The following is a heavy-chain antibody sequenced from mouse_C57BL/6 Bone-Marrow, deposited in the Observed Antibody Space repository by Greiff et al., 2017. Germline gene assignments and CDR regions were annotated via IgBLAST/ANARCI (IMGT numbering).Heavy chain of an antibody. CDR1: GYSFTGYF. CDR2: INPYNGDT. J-gene: IGHJ2*01. Sequence: EVQRVESGPELVKPGDSVKISCKASGYSFTGYFMNWVMQSHGKSLEWIGRINPYNGDTFYNQKFKGKATLTVDKSSSTAHMELRSLTSEDSAVYYCAEGSSLDYWGQGTTLTVSS. CDR3: AEGSSLDY. D-gene: IGHD1-1*01. V-gene: IGHV1-20*01.